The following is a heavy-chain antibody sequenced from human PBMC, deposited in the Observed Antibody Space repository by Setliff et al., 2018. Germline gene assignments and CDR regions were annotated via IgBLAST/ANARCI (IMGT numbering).Heavy chain of an antibody. CDR1: GFTYNNDW. Sequence: PGGSLRLSCGASGFTYNNDWVSWVRQAPGKGLEWLASINPDGSEKYYVDSVKGRFTISRDNAKNSLSLQMNSLRTEDTAIYFCAGQGPIFGSGLIPGFDQWGQGTMVTVSS. J-gene: IGHJ4*02. V-gene: IGHV3-7*03. CDR2: INPDGSEK. CDR3: AGQGPIFGSGLIPGFDQ. D-gene: IGHD3-3*01.